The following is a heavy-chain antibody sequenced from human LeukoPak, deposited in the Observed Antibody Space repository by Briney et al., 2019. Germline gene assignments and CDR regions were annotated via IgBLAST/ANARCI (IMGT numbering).Heavy chain of an antibody. CDR3: ARVYYYDSSGYLDGLDY. V-gene: IGHV3-20*04. CDR1: GFTFDDYG. CDR2: INWNGGST. Sequence: GXXLRLSXAASGFTFDDYGMSWVRQAPGKGLEWVSGINWNGGSTVYADSVKGRFTISRDNAKNSLYLQMNSLRAEDTALYYCARVYYYDSSGYLDGLDYWGQGTLVTVSS. D-gene: IGHD3-22*01. J-gene: IGHJ4*02.